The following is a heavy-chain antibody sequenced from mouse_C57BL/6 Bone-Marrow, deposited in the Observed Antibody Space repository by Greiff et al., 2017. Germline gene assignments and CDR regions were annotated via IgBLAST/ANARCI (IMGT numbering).Heavy chain of an antibody. D-gene: IGHD2-2*01. J-gene: IGHJ4*01. Sequence: VQLQQSGAELMKPGGSVKLSCKATGYTFSGYWIEWVQQRPGNGLEWIGEILPGSGSTNYIEKFKGKATFTADTSSNTAYMQISSLTTEDSAIYYCARWLPYAMDYWGQGTSVTVSS. V-gene: IGHV1-9*01. CDR3: ARWLPYAMDY. CDR2: ILPGSGST. CDR1: GYTFSGYW.